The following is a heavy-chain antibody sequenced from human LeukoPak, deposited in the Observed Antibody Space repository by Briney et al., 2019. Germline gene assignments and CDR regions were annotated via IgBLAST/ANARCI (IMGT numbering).Heavy chain of an antibody. J-gene: IGHJ4*02. V-gene: IGHV3-21*01. Sequence: GGSLRLSCAASGFTISSYSMNWVRQAPGKGLEWVSSISSSSSYIYYADSVKGRFTISRDNAKNSLYLQMNSLGAEDTAVYYCARDCSGGSCYRGTIDYWGQGTLVTVSS. D-gene: IGHD2-15*01. CDR3: ARDCSGGSCYRGTIDY. CDR1: GFTISSYS. CDR2: ISSSSSYI.